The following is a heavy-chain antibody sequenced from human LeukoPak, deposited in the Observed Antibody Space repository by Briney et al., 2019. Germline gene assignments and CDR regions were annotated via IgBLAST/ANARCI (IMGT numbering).Heavy chain of an antibody. V-gene: IGHV3-23*01. D-gene: IGHD2-2*01. CDR1: GFTFSSYA. CDR2: GSGSGGKT. Sequence: GGSLRLSCAASGFTFSSYAMSWVCQAPGKGLEWVSAGSGSGGKTYYADSVKGRFTISRDNSKNTLYLQMNSLRAGDTAIYYCAKNEDIVVVPSALDYWGQGTLVTVSS. CDR3: AKNEDIVVVPSALDY. J-gene: IGHJ4*02.